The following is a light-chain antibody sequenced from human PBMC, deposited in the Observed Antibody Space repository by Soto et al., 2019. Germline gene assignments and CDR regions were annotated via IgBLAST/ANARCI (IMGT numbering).Light chain of an antibody. CDR2: GAS. CDR3: QQYVSSHPAYT. Sequence: EMVLTQSPGTLSLSPGERATLSCRASQSVSSIYLARYQQKPGQAPRLLIHGASSRSTGIPDRFSGSASGPGFTLTISSLEPEDFAGYYCQQYVSSHPAYTFGQGTKVEIK. CDR1: QSVSSIY. V-gene: IGKV3-20*01. J-gene: IGKJ2*01.